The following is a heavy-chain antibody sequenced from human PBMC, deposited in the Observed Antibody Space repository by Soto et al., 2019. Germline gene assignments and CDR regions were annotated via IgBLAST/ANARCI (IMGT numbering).Heavy chain of an antibody. J-gene: IGHJ4*02. Sequence: PGGSLRLSCAASGFTFSSYAMSWVRQAPGKGLEWVSAISGDSGSTYYADSVKGRFTISRDNSKNTLYLQMNSLRAEDTAVYYCAKVISRDYDFWSGYSYFACWGQGSLVTVSS. CDR1: GFTFSSYA. V-gene: IGHV3-23*01. CDR2: ISGDSGST. CDR3: AKVISRDYDFWSGYSYFAC. D-gene: IGHD3-3*01.